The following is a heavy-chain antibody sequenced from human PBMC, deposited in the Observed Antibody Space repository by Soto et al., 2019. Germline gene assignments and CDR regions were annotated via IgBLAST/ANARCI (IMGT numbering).Heavy chain of an antibody. CDR1: GFTFNTYN. CDR3: AREMSLSGGAYFDY. Sequence: EVQLVESGGGLVQPGGSLRLSCTASGFTFNTYNVNWVRQAPGKGLEWVSYISSSSYTISYADSIKGRFTISRDNAKKSLYLQMNSLRDEDTAVYYCAREMSLSGGAYFDYWGQGTLISVSS. J-gene: IGHJ4*02. V-gene: IGHV3-48*02. D-gene: IGHD3-16*01. CDR2: ISSSSYTI.